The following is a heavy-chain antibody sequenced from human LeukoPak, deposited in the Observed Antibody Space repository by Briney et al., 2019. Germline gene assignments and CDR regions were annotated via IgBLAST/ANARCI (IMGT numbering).Heavy chain of an antibody. J-gene: IGHJ4*02. V-gene: IGHV3-11*04. D-gene: IGHD3-22*01. CDR1: GFTFSDYY. CDR3: AKRADSSAHSFDY. Sequence: GGSLRLSCAASGFTFSDYYMSWIRQAPGKGLEWVSYISSSGSTIYYADSVKGRFTISRDNAKNSLYLQMDSLRVEDTAVYYCAKRADSSAHSFDYWGQGTLVTVSS. CDR2: ISSSGSTI.